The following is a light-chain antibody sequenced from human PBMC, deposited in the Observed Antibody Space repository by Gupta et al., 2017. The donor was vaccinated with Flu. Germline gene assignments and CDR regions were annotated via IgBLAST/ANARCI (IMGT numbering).Light chain of an antibody. J-gene: IGKJ1*01. CDR1: QSVLYSHNKRNY. Sequence: NCKSSQSVLYSHNKRNYLAWYQHKAGQPPKVLISGASTRESGVPDRFSASGSGTDFSLTINSLQAEDVAVYYCQQCHTIPWTFGQGTRVEIK. V-gene: IGKV4-1*01. CDR3: QQCHTIPWT. CDR2: GAS.